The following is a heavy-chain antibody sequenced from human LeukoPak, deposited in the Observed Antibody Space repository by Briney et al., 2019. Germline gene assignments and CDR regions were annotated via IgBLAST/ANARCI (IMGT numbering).Heavy chain of an antibody. V-gene: IGHV4-31*03. D-gene: IGHD1-1*01. CDR3: AREGYNWNEDYYGMDV. Sequence: SQTLSLTCTVSGGSISSGGYYWSWIRQHPGKGLEWIGYIYYSGSTYYNPSLKSRVTISVDKSKNQFSLKLSSVTAADTAVYYCAREGYNWNEDYYGMDVWGKGTTVTVSS. CDR1: GGSISSGGYY. J-gene: IGHJ6*04. CDR2: IYYSGST.